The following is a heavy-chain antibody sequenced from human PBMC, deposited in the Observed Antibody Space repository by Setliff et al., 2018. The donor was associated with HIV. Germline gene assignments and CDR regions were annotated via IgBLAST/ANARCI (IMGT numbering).Heavy chain of an antibody. V-gene: IGHV3-11*04. J-gene: IGHJ4*02. D-gene: IGHD3-3*01. Sequence: PGGSLRLSCAGSDSGDSGFIFSDYFMTWVRQAPGKGLEWLCYISSSGTTTYYGDSVKGRFTISRDNAKKTAYLQMNSLRDEDTAVYYCVKDVLKFWSGSGALDFWGPGTLVTVSS. CDR1: GFIFSDYF. CDR2: ISSSGTTT. CDR3: VKDVLKFWSGSGALDF.